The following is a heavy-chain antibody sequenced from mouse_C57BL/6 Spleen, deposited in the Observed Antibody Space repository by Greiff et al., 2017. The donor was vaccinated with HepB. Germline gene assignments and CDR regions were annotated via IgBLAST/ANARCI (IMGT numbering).Heavy chain of an antibody. D-gene: IGHD2-4*01. J-gene: IGHJ2*01. V-gene: IGHV1-18*01. Sequence: EVQLQQSGPELVKPGASVKIPCKASGYTFTDYNMDWVKQSHGKSLEWIGDINPNNGGTIYNQKFKGKATLTVDKSSSTAYMELRSLTSEDTAVYYCARRFYYDYDGDFDYWGQGTTLTVSS. CDR1: GYTFTDYN. CDR3: ARRFYYDYDGDFDY. CDR2: INPNNGGT.